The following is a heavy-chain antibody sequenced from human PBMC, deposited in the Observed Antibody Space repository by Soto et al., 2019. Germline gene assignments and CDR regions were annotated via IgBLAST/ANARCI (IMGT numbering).Heavy chain of an antibody. J-gene: IGHJ4*02. Sequence: PGGSLRLSCAASGFTFNDYAMSWVRQAPGKGLEWVSGISGTNYNIYSIYYADSVKGRFTISRDNSQNMLYLQMNSLRVDDTAVYYCAKAAYTLPTDYWGQGALVTVSS. CDR1: GFTFNDYA. CDR3: AKAAYTLPTDY. D-gene: IGHD2-2*02. CDR2: ISGTNYNIYSI. V-gene: IGHV3-23*01.